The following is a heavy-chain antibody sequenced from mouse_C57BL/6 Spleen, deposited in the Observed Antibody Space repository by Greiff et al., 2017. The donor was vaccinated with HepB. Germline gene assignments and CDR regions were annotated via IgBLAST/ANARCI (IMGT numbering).Heavy chain of an antibody. CDR2: IYPSDSET. Sequence: VQLQQPGAELVRPGSSVKLSCKASGYTFTSYWMDWVKQRPGQGLEWIGNIYPSDSETHYNQKFKDKATLTVDKSSSTAYMQLSSLTSEDSAVYYLAREGITPVFDYWGQGTTLTVSS. V-gene: IGHV1-61*01. D-gene: IGHD1-1*01. CDR3: AREGITPVFDY. J-gene: IGHJ2*01. CDR1: GYTFTSYW.